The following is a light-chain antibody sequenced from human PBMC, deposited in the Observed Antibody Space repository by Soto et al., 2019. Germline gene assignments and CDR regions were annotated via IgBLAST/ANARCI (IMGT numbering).Light chain of an antibody. CDR3: QQYGSSLWT. CDR2: GAS. CDR1: QSVSSSY. V-gene: IGKV3-20*01. J-gene: IGKJ1*01. Sequence: EILFTQASSTPSLSPGERATLSRRASQSVSSSYLAWYQQKPGQAPRLLIYGASSRATGIPDRFSGSGSGTDFTLTISRLEPEDFAVYYCQQYGSSLWTFGQGTKVDIK.